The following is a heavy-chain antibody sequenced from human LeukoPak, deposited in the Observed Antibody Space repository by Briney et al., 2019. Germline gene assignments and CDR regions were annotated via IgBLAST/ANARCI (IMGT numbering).Heavy chain of an antibody. CDR3: ARAADYYASGIFY. J-gene: IGHJ4*02. CDR1: GFTFSNYW. Sequence: PGGSLRLSCVASGFTFSNYWMHWVRQAPGKGLVWVSRINTDGSTTTYADSVKGRFTISRDNAENTLYLQMNSLRAEETAVYFCARAADYYASGIFYWGQGTLVTVSS. CDR2: INTDGSTT. V-gene: IGHV3-74*01. D-gene: IGHD3-10*01.